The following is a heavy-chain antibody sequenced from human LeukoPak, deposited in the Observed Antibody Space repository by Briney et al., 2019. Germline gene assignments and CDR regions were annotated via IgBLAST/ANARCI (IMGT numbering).Heavy chain of an antibody. Sequence: SETLSLTCTVSGGSISSYYWTWIRQPAGKGLEWIGRVYSNGNTNYNPSLKSRVTMSVDTSKNQSSLKLSSMTAADTAVYYCARARIAQRYGMDVWGQGTTVTVSS. CDR1: GGSISSYY. J-gene: IGHJ6*02. CDR3: ARARIAQRYGMDV. D-gene: IGHD6-13*01. V-gene: IGHV4-4*07. CDR2: VYSNGNT.